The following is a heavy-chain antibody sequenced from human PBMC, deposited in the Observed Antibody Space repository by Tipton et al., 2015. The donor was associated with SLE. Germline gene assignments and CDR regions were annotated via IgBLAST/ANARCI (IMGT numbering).Heavy chain of an antibody. Sequence: TLSLTCTVSGASVGHSSYYWGWIRQPPGKGLEWIGSILYNGVTSYNPSLKSRIAISLDTSKNQFSLKLTSMTAADTAVYYCAREFDYYDSSYSRGAIDIWGQGTLVTVSS. CDR2: ILYNGVT. J-gene: IGHJ3*02. D-gene: IGHD3-22*01. CDR1: GASVGHSSYY. V-gene: IGHV4-39*07. CDR3: AREFDYYDSSYSRGAIDI.